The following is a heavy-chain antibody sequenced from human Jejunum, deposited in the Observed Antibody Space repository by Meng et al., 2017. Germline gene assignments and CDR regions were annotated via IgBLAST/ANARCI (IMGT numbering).Heavy chain of an antibody. CDR2: ISHSGST. J-gene: IGHJ4*02. CDR3: ARALGAYGDSGFAY. D-gene: IGHD4-17*01. Sequence: GQHEHGGAGRLNPSETLSLTCAASGGSLKDFYWNWIRQPPGKGLEWIGEISHSGSTNYNPSLKSRVTISVDRSQNQLSLKLTSVSGTDTAVYFCARALGAYGDSGFAYWGQGALVTVSS. V-gene: IGHV4-34*01. CDR1: GGSLKDFY.